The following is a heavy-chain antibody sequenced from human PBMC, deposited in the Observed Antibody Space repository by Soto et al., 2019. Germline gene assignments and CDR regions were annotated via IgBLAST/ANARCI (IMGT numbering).Heavy chain of an antibody. J-gene: IGHJ4*02. CDR1: GFTFSGYA. Sequence: QVQLVESGGGVVQPGRSLRLSCAASGFTFSGYAMHWVRQAPGRGLEWVAVISYDGSNKYYADSVKGRLTISRDNSKHTVYLQLNGLRAEDTAVYYCARDHYSDSSGGYFDYWGQGTLVTVSS. CDR3: ARDHYSDSSGGYFDY. CDR2: ISYDGSNK. D-gene: IGHD3-22*01. V-gene: IGHV3-30-3*01.